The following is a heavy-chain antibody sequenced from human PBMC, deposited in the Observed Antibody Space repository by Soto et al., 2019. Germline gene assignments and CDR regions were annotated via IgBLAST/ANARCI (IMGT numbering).Heavy chain of an antibody. J-gene: IGHJ6*02. CDR1: GGTFSSYA. D-gene: IGHD6-13*01. V-gene: IGHV1-69*01. CDR2: IIPIFGTA. CDR3: PSDSSSLSYYGMDV. Sequence: QVQLVQSGAEVKKPGSSVKVSCKASGGTFSSYAISWVRQAPGQGLEWMGGIIPIFGTANYAQKFQGRVTITAHEPTSAAYMELSSLRSEDTAVYYCPSDSSSLSYYGMDVWGQGTTVTVSS.